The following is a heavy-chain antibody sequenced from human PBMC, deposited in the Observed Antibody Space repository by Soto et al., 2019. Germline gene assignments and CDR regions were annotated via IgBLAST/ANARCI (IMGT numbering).Heavy chain of an antibody. CDR3: ARNREYSGFGGFYYGMDV. Sequence: QVQLAESGGGVVQPGRSLRLSCVASGFTFSGYGMHWVRQAPGKGLEWVSVLWYDGSNKYYADSVKGRFTISRDESGNTLYLQMTSLRAEDTAVYFCARNREYSGFGGFYYGMDVWGQGTTVTVSS. CDR2: LWYDGSNK. V-gene: IGHV3-33*01. D-gene: IGHD5-12*01. J-gene: IGHJ6*02. CDR1: GFTFSGYG.